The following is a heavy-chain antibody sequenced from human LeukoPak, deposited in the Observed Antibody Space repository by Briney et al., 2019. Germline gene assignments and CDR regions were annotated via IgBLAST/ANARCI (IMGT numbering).Heavy chain of an antibody. CDR1: GGSISSYY. V-gene: IGHV4-4*07. CDR3: SRAKDSSGYLILDAFYI. J-gene: IGHJ3*02. Sequence: SETLSLTCTVSGGSISSYYWSWIRQPAGKGLEWIGRIYTSGSTNYNPSLKSRVTMSVDTSKNQFSLKLSSVTAADTAVYYCSRAKDSSGYLILDAFYIWGQGKMVTVSS. D-gene: IGHD3-22*01. CDR2: IYTSGST.